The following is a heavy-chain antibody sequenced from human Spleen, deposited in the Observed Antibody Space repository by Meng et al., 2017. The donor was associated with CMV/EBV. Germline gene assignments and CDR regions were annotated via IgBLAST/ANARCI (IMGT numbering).Heavy chain of an antibody. CDR1: GFTFSGYG. CDR3: AKGLDFQRRRVCFGMDV. D-gene: IGHD3-9*01. CDR2: IWYDGSIK. J-gene: IGHJ6*02. V-gene: IGHV3-33*06. Sequence: GGSLRLSCAASGFTFSGYGMHWVRQAPGKGLEWVAVIWYDGSIKYYADSVKGRFTISRDNSKNTLYLQMNSLRAEDTAVYYCAKGLDFQRRRVCFGMDVWGQGTTVTVSS.